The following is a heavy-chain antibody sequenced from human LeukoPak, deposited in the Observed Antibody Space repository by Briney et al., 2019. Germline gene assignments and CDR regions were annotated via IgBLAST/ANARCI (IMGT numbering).Heavy chain of an antibody. Sequence: GASVKVSCKASGYTFTGYYMHWVRQAPGQRLEWMGWINPNSGGTNYAQKFQGRVTMTRDTSISTAYMELSRLRSDDTAVYYCARGTALNYYDSSGLSGAWGQGTLVTVSS. D-gene: IGHD3-22*01. J-gene: IGHJ4*02. CDR1: GYTFTGYY. CDR2: INPNSGGT. V-gene: IGHV1-2*02. CDR3: ARGTALNYYDSSGLSGA.